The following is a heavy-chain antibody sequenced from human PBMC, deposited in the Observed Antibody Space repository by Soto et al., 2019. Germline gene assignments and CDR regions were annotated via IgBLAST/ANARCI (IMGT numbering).Heavy chain of an antibody. CDR1: GFSFTGYY. V-gene: IGHV1-2*02. J-gene: IGHJ5*02. D-gene: IGHD6-6*01. CDR3: AKDLTRQLAYWLDP. Sequence: ASVKVSCKASGFSFTGYYIHWLRQAPGQGLEWMGWINAHSGGTEYAQKFQGRATLTRDTSIATAYLTLTSLTSDDTALYYCAKDLTRQLAYWLDPWGQGTQVTVSS. CDR2: INAHSGGT.